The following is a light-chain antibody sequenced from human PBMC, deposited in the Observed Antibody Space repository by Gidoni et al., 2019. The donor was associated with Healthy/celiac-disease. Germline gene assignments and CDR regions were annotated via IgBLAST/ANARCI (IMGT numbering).Light chain of an antibody. CDR2: AAS. J-gene: IGKJ4*01. Sequence: DIQVTQSPSSLSASVGDRVTITCRASQSISSYLNWYQQKPGKAPKLLIYAASSLQSGVPSRFSGSGSGTDFTLTISSLQPEDFATYYCQQSYSTPQLTFGGGTKVEIK. V-gene: IGKV1-39*01. CDR1: QSISSY. CDR3: QQSYSTPQLT.